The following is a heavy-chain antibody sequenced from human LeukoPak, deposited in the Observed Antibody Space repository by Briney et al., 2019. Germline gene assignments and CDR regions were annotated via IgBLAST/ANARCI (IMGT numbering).Heavy chain of an antibody. CDR3: ARDWRGGPIDL. Sequence: SETLSLTCSVSGYSISSGYDWGWIRQSLEKGLEWIASIHFSGASYYNPSLKSRVTISVDTSKNKVSLKLTSVTAADTAVYYCARDWRGGPIDLWGQGTQVPVSS. D-gene: IGHD5-24*01. V-gene: IGHV4-38-2*02. J-gene: IGHJ5*02. CDR2: IHFSGAS. CDR1: GYSISSGYD.